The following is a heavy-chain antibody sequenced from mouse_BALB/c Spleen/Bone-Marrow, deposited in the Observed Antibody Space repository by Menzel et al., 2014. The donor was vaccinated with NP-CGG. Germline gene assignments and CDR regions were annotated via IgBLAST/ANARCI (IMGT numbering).Heavy chain of an antibody. V-gene: IGHV1-63*02. J-gene: IGHJ4*01. D-gene: IGHD1-1*01. Sequence: VKLMESGAELVRPGSSVKMSCKASGYTFTNYYIGWVKQSPGHGLEWIGYIYPGGGNTNYYENFKGKSTLTADTSSSTDYMQLRSMRSKAYAIYFCARRGHYGAMDYWGQGTSVTVSS. CDR2: IYPGGGNT. CDR1: GYTFTNYY. CDR3: ARRGHYGAMDY.